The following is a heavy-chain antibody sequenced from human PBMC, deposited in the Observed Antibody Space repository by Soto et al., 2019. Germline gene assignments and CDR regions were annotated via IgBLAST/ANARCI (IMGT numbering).Heavy chain of an antibody. J-gene: IGHJ3*02. V-gene: IGHV4-59*01. CDR2: IYYSGST. CDR1: GGSISSYY. D-gene: IGHD2-15*01. Sequence: SETLSLTCTVSGGSISSYYWSWIRQPPGKGLEWIGYIYYSGSTNYNPSLKSRVTISVDTSKNQFSLKLSSVTAADTAVYYCARGGDIVVVVAATVAFDIWGQGTMVTVSS. CDR3: ARGGDIVVVVAATVAFDI.